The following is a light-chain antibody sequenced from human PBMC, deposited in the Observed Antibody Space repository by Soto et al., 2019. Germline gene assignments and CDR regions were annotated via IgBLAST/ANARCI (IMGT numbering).Light chain of an antibody. Sequence: QSVLTQPPSVSGSPGQSVTISCTGTSSDVGSYNRVSWYQQSPGTAPKLMIFEVSNRPSGVPDRFSGSKSGNTASLTISGLQAEDEADYYCSSFTSSSTRVFGGGTKVTVL. CDR2: EVS. CDR1: SSDVGSYNR. V-gene: IGLV2-18*02. CDR3: SSFTSSSTRV. J-gene: IGLJ3*02.